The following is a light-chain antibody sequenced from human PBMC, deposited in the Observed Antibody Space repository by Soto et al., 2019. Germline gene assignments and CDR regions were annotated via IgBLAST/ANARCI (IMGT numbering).Light chain of an antibody. CDR3: SSYSSTSTRQL. CDR2: DVT. V-gene: IGLV2-14*03. CDR1: SNDTGGYNY. Sequence: QSVLTQPASVSGSPGQSITIPCTGTSNDTGGYNYVSWYQQFPGKAPKLIIYDVTNRPSGVSFRFSGSKSGNTASLTISGLQAEYEADYHCSSYSSTSTRQLFGAGTKVTVL. J-gene: IGLJ1*01.